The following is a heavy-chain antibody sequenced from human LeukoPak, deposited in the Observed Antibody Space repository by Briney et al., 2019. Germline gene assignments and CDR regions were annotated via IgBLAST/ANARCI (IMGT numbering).Heavy chain of an antibody. Sequence: GASVKVSCKASGYTFTSYYMQWVRQAPGQGLEWMGIINPSGGSTSYAQKFQGRVTMTRDTSTSTVYMELSSLRSEDTAVYYCARGLDCGGDCRTFDYWGQGTLVTVSS. V-gene: IGHV1-46*01. CDR1: GYTFTSYY. CDR3: ARGLDCGGDCRTFDY. J-gene: IGHJ4*02. D-gene: IGHD2-21*02. CDR2: INPSGGST.